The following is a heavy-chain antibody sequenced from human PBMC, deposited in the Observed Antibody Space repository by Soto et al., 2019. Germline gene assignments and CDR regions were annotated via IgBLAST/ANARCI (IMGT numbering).Heavy chain of an antibody. CDR3: ATVNPGQWLVNY. CDR2: VYYGGPT. Sequence: QVQLQESGPGLVKPSQTLPLTCTVSGVSISSGDYYWSWIRQHPGKGLEWIGCVYYGGPTYYNPSLKSRLSISVDTSKNQFSLKLTSVTAADTAVYYCATVNPGQWLVNYWGQGTLVTVSS. CDR1: GVSISSGDYY. J-gene: IGHJ4*02. D-gene: IGHD6-19*01. V-gene: IGHV4-31*03.